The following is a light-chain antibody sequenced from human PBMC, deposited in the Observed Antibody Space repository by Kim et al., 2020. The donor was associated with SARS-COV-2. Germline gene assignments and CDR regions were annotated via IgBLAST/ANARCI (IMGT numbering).Light chain of an antibody. CDR2: DSS. Sequence: ASLGDRDTITCRTSQKISTYVNWDQHKTGLAPKLLCYDSSSLHSGVPSRFIGGGSGAEFTLPISSRQPEDFATYYCQQSYTTPITFGPGKRPEI. V-gene: IGKV1-39*01. CDR3: QQSYTTPIT. J-gene: IGKJ5*01. CDR1: QKISTY.